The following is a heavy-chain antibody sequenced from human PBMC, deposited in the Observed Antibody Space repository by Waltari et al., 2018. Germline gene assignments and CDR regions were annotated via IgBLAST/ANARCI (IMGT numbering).Heavy chain of an antibody. J-gene: IGHJ4*02. V-gene: IGHV3-7*01. CDR2: IKEDGGGK. Sequence: EVQLVESGGGLVQPGGSLRLSCAASGFTFSRYWMIWVRQAPGKGLEWGANIKEDGGGKNYVDSVKGRFAISRDNADNSLYLQMNSLRAEDTAVYYCVRDGMRGGDFDYWGQGTLVTVSS. D-gene: IGHD3-10*01. CDR1: GFTFSRYW. CDR3: VRDGMRGGDFDY.